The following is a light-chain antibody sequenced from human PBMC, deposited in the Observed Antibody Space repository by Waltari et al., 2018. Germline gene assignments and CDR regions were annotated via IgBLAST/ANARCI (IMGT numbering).Light chain of an antibody. CDR1: SSNIGGNS. J-gene: IGLJ3*02. V-gene: IGLV1-44*01. CDR2: SNI. CDR3: ATWDDSLNVPV. Sequence: QSGLTQPPSASATPGQRVTLSCTGSSSNIGGNSVSWYQQVPGTAPKLLMYSNIRRPPGSPDRFSGSPSGTSASLAISGLQSDDAADYYCATWDDSLNVPVFGGGTRVTVL.